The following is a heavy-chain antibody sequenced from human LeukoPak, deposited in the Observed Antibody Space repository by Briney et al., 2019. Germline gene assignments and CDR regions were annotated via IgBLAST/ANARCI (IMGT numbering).Heavy chain of an antibody. V-gene: IGHV1-2*02. CDR1: GYTFTGYY. CDR2: INPNSGGT. Sequence: ASVKVSCKASGYTFTGYYMHWVRQAPGQGLEWMGWINPNSGGTNYAQKFQGRVTMTRDTSISTAYMELSRLRSDDTAVYYCARGHCSTTSCPYYWYMDVWGRGTTVTVSS. D-gene: IGHD2-2*01. J-gene: IGHJ6*03. CDR3: ARGHCSTTSCPYYWYMDV.